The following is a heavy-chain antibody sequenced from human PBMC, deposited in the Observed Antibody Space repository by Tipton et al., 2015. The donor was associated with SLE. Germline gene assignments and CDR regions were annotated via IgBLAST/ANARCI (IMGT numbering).Heavy chain of an antibody. CDR1: GGSFSGYY. CDR3: ATQQPLGSSGWYGPPDAFDI. Sequence: GLVKPSETLSLSCAVYGGSFSGYYWSWVRQSPLKGLEWIGQIIQSGDTKYNPSLKSRVTISVDTSKNQFSLKLSSVTAADTAVYYCATQQPLGSSGWYGPPDAFDIWGQGTMVTVSS. D-gene: IGHD6-19*01. V-gene: IGHV4-34*12. J-gene: IGHJ3*02. CDR2: IIQSGDT.